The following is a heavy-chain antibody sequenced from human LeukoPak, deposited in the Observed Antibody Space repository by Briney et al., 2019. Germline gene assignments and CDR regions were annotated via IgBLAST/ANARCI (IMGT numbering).Heavy chain of an antibody. D-gene: IGHD3-10*01. CDR1: GFTFSSYA. CDR3: AKDLGSAKYYYDYCGMDV. Sequence: QPGGTLRLSCAASGFTFSSYAMNWVRQAPGKGLEWVSGIIRDSGSTNYADSVKGRFTISRDNSKNTLYLQMNSLRAEDTAVYYCAKDLGSAKYYYDYCGMDVWGQGTTVTVSS. J-gene: IGHJ6*02. CDR2: IIRDSGST. V-gene: IGHV3-23*01.